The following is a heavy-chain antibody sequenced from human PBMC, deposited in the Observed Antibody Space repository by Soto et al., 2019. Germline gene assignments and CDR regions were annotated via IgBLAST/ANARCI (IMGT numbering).Heavy chain of an antibody. J-gene: IGHJ6*02. CDR1: GGSISSYY. V-gene: IGHV4-59*01. CDR2: IYYSGST. Sequence: KPSETLSLTCTVSGGSISSYYWSWIRQPPGKGLEWIGYIYYSGSTNYNPSLKSRVTISVDTSKNQFSLKLSSVTAADTAVYYCARYYDFWSGPYYYYYGMDVWGQGTTVTVSS. D-gene: IGHD3-3*01. CDR3: ARYYDFWSGPYYYYYGMDV.